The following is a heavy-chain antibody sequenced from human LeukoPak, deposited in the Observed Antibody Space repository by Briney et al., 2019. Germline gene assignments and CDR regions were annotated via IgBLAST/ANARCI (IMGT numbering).Heavy chain of an antibody. Sequence: SETLSLTCAVYGGSFSGYYWSWIRQPPGKGLEWIGEINHSGSTNYNPSLKSRVTISVDTSKNQFSLKLSSVTAADTAVYYCARGGVDTAKGNDYWGQGTLVTVSS. CDR3: ARGGVDTAKGNDY. D-gene: IGHD5-18*01. V-gene: IGHV4-34*01. CDR2: INHSGST. J-gene: IGHJ4*02. CDR1: GGSFSGYY.